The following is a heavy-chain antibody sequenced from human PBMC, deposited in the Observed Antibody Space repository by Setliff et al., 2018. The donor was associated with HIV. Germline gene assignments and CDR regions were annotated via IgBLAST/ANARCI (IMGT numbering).Heavy chain of an antibody. V-gene: IGHV4-31*11. D-gene: IGHD2-2*01. Sequence: SETLSLTCAVYGGSFSGYYWSWIRQHPGKGLEWIGYIYYSGSTLYNPSLQSRVTISIDTSHNQFSLRLRSVTAADTATYYCARVFQATSTPFDFWGQGTVVTVSS. CDR2: IYYSGST. CDR3: ARVFQATSTPFDF. CDR1: GGSFSGYY. J-gene: IGHJ4*02.